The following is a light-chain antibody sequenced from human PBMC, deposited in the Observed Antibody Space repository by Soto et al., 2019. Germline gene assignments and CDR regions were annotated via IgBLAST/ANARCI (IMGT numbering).Light chain of an antibody. CDR1: GSDVGGYNY. V-gene: IGLV2-14*01. CDR3: SSYTSSYTYV. CDR2: DVT. Sequence: QSVLTQPASVSGSPGQSITISCTGTGSDVGGYNYVSWYQQHPGKAPKLMIYDVTNRPSGVSNRFSGSKSGNTASPTISGLQAEDYADYYCSSYTSSYTYVFGTGTNVTDL. J-gene: IGLJ1*01.